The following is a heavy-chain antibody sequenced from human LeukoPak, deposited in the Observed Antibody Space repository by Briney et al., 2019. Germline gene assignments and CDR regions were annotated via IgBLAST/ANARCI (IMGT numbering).Heavy chain of an antibody. V-gene: IGHV1-24*01. J-gene: IGHJ4*02. CDR3: ARGYCSSTSCYNRFDY. CDR1: GYTLTELS. D-gene: IGHD2-2*02. CDR2: FDPEDGET. Sequence: ASVKVSCKVSGYTLTELSMHWVRQAPGKGLEWMGGFDPEDGETIYAQKFQGRVTMTEDTSTDTAYMELSSLRSEDTAVYYCARGYCSSTSCYNRFDYWGQGTLVTVSS.